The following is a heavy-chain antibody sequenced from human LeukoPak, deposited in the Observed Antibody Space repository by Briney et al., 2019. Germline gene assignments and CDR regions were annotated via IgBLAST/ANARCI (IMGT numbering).Heavy chain of an antibody. D-gene: IGHD6-19*01. J-gene: IGHJ4*02. CDR2: IYYNGST. V-gene: IGHV4-59*08. CDR3: ARQSRGIAVAGLDY. Sequence: PSETLSLTCIVSGGSISSYYWTWIRQPPGKGLEWIGYIYYNGSTNCNPSLKSRVAISVDTSKNQFSLKLNSVTAADTAVYYCARQSRGIAVAGLDYWGQGILATVSS. CDR1: GGSISSYY.